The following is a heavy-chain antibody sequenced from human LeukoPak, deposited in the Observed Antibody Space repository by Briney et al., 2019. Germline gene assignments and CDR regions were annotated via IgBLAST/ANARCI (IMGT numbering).Heavy chain of an antibody. Sequence: SSQTLSLTCTVSGGSISSGGYYWSWIRQHPGKGLEWIGYIYYSGSTYYNPSLKSRVTMAVDTSEHQFSLKLSSVTAADTAVYYCTTTVGSYFDYWSQGTLVTVSS. CDR1: GGSISSGGYY. J-gene: IGHJ4*02. CDR3: TTTVGSYFDY. CDR2: IYYSGST. D-gene: IGHD3-16*01. V-gene: IGHV4-31*03.